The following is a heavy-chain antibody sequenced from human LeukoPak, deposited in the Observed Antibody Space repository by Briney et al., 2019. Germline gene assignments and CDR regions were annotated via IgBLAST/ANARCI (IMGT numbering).Heavy chain of an antibody. J-gene: IGHJ4*02. D-gene: IGHD6-13*01. Sequence: PGGSLRLSCAPSGFTFSNFAMTWVRQAPGKGLERVSSIVGSSSTYYADSLKGRFTISRDNTKNSLYLQMNRLRDEDTAVYYCARDSFGFDSSTENFDSWGQGTLVTVSS. CDR3: ARDSFGFDSSTENFDS. V-gene: IGHV3-21*01. CDR2: IVGSSST. CDR1: GFTFSNFA.